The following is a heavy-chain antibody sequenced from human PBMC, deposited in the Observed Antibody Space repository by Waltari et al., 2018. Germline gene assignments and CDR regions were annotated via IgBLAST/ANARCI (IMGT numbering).Heavy chain of an antibody. Sequence: QLQLKESGSGLVKPPQILSLTCAVSGGSISSGGYSWSWIRQPPGKGLEWIGYIYHSGSTYYNPSLKSRVTISVDRSKNQFSLKLSSVTAADTAVYYCASRITVTAKSYYFDYWGQGTLVTVSS. CDR3: ASRITVTAKSYYFDY. J-gene: IGHJ4*02. D-gene: IGHD4-17*01. CDR1: GGSISSGGYS. CDR2: IYHSGST. V-gene: IGHV4-30-2*01.